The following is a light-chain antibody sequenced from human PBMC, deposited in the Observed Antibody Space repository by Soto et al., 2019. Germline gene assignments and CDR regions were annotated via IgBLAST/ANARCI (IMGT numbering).Light chain of an antibody. CDR2: ATS. V-gene: IGKV1-39*01. CDR1: QSISSY. Sequence: DIQMTQSPSSLSASVGDRVTIPCRASQSISSYLNWYQQKLGKAPKLLIYATSNLQSGVPSRFSGSGSGTDVTLTISSLQPEDFATYYCQQTYNTPWTFGQGTKVEIK. CDR3: QQTYNTPWT. J-gene: IGKJ1*01.